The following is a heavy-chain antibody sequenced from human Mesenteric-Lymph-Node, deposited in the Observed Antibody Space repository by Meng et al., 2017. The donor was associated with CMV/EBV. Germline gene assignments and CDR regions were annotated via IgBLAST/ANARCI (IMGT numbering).Heavy chain of an antibody. CDR2: IYHSGST. V-gene: IGHV4-4*02. CDR1: VGSISSSNW. D-gene: IGHD1-14*01. CDR3: VSRTEYYSGMDV. J-gene: IGHJ6*02. Sequence: AVSVGSISSSNWWSWVRQPPGKGLEWIGEIYHSGSTNYNPSLKSRVTISVDKSKNQFSLKLSSVTAADTAVYYCVSRTEYYSGMDVWGQGTTVTVSS.